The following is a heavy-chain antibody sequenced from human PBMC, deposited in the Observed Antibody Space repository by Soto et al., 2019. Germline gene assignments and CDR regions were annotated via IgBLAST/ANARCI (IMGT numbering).Heavy chain of an antibody. J-gene: IGHJ5*02. CDR2: MNPNSGNT. CDR1: GYTFTSYD. CDR3: ARENEQLRWFDP. D-gene: IGHD6-6*01. Sequence: QVQLVQSGAEVKKPGASVKVSCKASGYTFTSYDINWVRQATGQGLEWMGWMNPNSGNTGYAQKFQGRVTMTRNTSISTAYMEPSSLRSEDTAVYYCARENEQLRWFDPWGQGTLVTVSS. V-gene: IGHV1-8*01.